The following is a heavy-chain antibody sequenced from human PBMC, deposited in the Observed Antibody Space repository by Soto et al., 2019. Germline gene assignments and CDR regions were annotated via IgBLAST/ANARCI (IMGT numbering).Heavy chain of an antibody. J-gene: IGHJ6*02. CDR1: GFSFNNAW. CDR2: IKSKSDDGAT. D-gene: IGHD1-7*01. V-gene: IGHV3-15*07. Sequence: GGSLRLSCAASGFSFNNAWMNWVRQAPGKGLEWVGRIKSKSDDGATDYAAPVKGRFTISRDPSKNTLYLQMNSLKTEDTAIYFCTTVIRNYWAYYYYGMDVWGQGTTVTVS. CDR3: TTVIRNYWAYYYYGMDV.